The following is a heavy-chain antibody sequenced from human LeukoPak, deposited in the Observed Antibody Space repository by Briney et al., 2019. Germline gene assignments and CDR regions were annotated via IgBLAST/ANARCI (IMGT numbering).Heavy chain of an antibody. CDR3: TTDVGLLRYFDWLLPPALVY. CDR1: GFAFSSYA. J-gene: IGHJ4*02. D-gene: IGHD3-9*01. V-gene: IGHV3-23*01. Sequence: PGGSLRLSCAASGFAFSSYAMSWVRQAPGKGLEWVSTISNSDDSTYYADSVKGRFTISRDNSKNTLYLQMNSLKTEDTAVYYCTTDVGLLRYFDWLLPPALVYWGQGTLVTVSS. CDR2: ISNSDDST.